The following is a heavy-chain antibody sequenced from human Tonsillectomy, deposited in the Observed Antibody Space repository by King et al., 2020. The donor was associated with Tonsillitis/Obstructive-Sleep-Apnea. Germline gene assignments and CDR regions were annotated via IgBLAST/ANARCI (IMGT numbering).Heavy chain of an antibody. D-gene: IGHD3-10*01. CDR2: IVPVFGTA. J-gene: IGHJ3*01. V-gene: IGHV1-69*01. CDR3: ARDPGLLGNINDAFDV. Sequence: QLVQSGAEVRKPGSSVKVSCKASGGTFTTYPISWVRQAPGQGLEWMGGIVPVFGTANYAQKFQGRITITPDESTSTAYLQLSGLRSEDTAVYYCARDPGLLGNINDAFDVWGQGTTVTVSS. CDR1: GGTFTTYP.